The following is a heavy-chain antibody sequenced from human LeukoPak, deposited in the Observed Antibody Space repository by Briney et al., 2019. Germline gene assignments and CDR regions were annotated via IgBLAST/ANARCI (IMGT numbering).Heavy chain of an antibody. J-gene: IGHJ4*02. Sequence: PGGSLRLSCAASGFTFDDYAMHWVRQAPGKGLEWVSGISWNSGNIGYADSVKGRFTISRDNAKNSLFLQMNSPRAEDTALYYCAKDYCSSTTCYYNYWGQGTLVTVSS. V-gene: IGHV3-9*01. CDR2: ISWNSGNI. D-gene: IGHD2-2*01. CDR1: GFTFDDYA. CDR3: AKDYCSSTTCYYNY.